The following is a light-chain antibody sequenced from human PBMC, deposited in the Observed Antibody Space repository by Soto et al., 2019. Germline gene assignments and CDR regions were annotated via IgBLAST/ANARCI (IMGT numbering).Light chain of an antibody. CDR1: SRDVGSYNY. CDR2: EVN. J-gene: IGLJ2*01. CDR3: TTSAAGKNVV. V-gene: IGLV2-8*01. Sequence: QSALTQPPSASGSPGQSVTISCTGTSRDVGSYNYVSWYQQHPGKAPKLIIYEVNKRPSGVPDRFSGSKSGNTASLTVSGRQEEDEAADYCTTSAAGKNVVFGGGTKLTVL.